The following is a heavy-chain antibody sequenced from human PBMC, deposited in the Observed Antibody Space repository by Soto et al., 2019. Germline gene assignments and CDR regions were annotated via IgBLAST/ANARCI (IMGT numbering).Heavy chain of an antibody. V-gene: IGHV4-59*12. CDR3: ARGGVGATRGRGMDV. CDR1: GGSISSYY. J-gene: IGHJ6*02. Sequence: SETLSLTCTVSGGSISSYYWSWIRQPPGKGLEWIGEIYHSGSTNYNPSLKSRVTISVDKSKNQFSLKLSSVTAADTAVYYCARGGVGATRGRGMDVWGQGTTVTVSS. CDR2: IYHSGST. D-gene: IGHD1-26*01.